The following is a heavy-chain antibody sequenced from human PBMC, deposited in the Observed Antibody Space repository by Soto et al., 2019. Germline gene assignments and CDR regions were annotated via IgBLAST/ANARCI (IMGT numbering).Heavy chain of an antibody. J-gene: IGHJ5*02. CDR1: GASISSYF. CDR2: ISTTGTT. CDR3: AREAGPDRWFNP. Sequence: SETLSLTCTVSGASISSYFWTWIRQPAGKGLDWIGRISTTGTTNYNPSLKSRVTMSVDTSENHFSLNLSSVTAADTAVYYCAREAGPDRWFNPWGQGTLVTVSS. D-gene: IGHD6-19*01. V-gene: IGHV4-4*07.